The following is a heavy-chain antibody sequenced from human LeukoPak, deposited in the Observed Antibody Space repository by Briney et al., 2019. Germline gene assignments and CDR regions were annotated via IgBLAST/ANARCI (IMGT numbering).Heavy chain of an antibody. CDR3: ARDSSGRYYFDH. CDR1: GGSFSIYY. J-gene: IGHJ4*02. CDR2: INHSGST. Sequence: PSETLSLTCAVYGGSFSIYYWSWIRQPPGKGLEWIGEINHSGSTNYNPSLKSRVTISVDTSKNQFSLKLSSVTAADTAVYYCARDSSGRYYFDHWGRGILVTVSS. D-gene: IGHD3-22*01. V-gene: IGHV4-34*01.